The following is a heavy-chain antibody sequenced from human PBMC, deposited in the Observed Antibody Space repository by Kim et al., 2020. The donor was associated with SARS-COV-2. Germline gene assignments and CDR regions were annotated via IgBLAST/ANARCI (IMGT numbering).Heavy chain of an antibody. CDR2: ISYDRVHK. V-gene: IGHV3-30*04. CDR1: GFTFSSYA. D-gene: IGHD3-10*01. J-gene: IGHJ6*02. Sequence: GGSLRLSCVASGFTFSSYALHWVRQAPGKGLDWVAVISYDRVHKYYADSVKGRFTISKDKSRNTLYLQMNRVRHEDTALYYCARGGFAEIEFYYAGLDVWGQGTTVTVSS. CDR3: ARGGFAEIEFYYAGLDV.